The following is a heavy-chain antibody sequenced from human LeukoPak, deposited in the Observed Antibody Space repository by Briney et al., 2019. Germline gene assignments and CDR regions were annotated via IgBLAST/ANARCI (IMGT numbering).Heavy chain of an antibody. D-gene: IGHD3-22*01. CDR2: ISAYNGNT. V-gene: IGHV1-18*01. J-gene: IGHJ4*02. CDR3: ARDRNSDEMIVVVNACDY. CDR1: GYTFTNYG. Sequence: GASMKVSCKASGYTFTNYGITWVRQAPGQGLEWMGWISAYNGNTNYAQKLQGRVTMTTDTSTSTAYMELRSLRSDDTAVYYCARDRNSDEMIVVVNACDYWGQGTLVTVSS.